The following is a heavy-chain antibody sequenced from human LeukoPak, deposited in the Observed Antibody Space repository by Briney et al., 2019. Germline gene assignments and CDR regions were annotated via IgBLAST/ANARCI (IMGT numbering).Heavy chain of an antibody. J-gene: IGHJ6*02. D-gene: IGHD3-10*01. Sequence: GGSLRLSCAASGFTFSSYWTHWVRQAPGKGLVWVSRINSDGSSTSYADSVKGRFTISRDNAKNTLYLQMNSLRAEDTAVYYCARVGGSGSYRYYYYYGMDVWGQGTTVTVSS. CDR3: ARVGGSGSYRYYYYYGMDV. CDR1: GFTFSSYW. CDR2: INSDGSST. V-gene: IGHV3-74*01.